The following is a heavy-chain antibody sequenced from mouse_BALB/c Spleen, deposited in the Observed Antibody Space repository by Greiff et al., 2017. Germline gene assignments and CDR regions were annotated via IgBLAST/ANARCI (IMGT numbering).Heavy chain of an antibody. CDR2: INPSTGYT. CDR1: GYTFTSYW. V-gene: IGHV1-7*01. Sequence: QVQLQQSGAELAKPGASVKMSCKASGYTFTSYWMHWVKQRPGQGLEWIGYINPSTGYTEYNQKFKDKATLTADKSSSTAYMQLSSLTSEDSAVYYCARKRMELGQYYYAMDYWGQGTSVTVSS. D-gene: IGHD4-1*01. J-gene: IGHJ4*01. CDR3: ARKRMELGQYYYAMDY.